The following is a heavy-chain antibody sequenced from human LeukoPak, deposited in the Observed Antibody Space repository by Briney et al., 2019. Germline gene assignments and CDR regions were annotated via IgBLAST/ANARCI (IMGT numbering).Heavy chain of an antibody. Sequence: PSETLSLTCTVSGGSISSGSYYWSWIRQPAGKGLEWIGRIYTSGSTNYNPSLKSRVTISVDTSKNQFSLKLSSVTAADTAVYYCATAAAGTYYYYYYMDVWGKGTTVTVSS. CDR2: IYTSGST. CDR1: GGSISSGSYY. D-gene: IGHD6-13*01. V-gene: IGHV4-61*02. J-gene: IGHJ6*03. CDR3: ATAAAGTYYYYYYMDV.